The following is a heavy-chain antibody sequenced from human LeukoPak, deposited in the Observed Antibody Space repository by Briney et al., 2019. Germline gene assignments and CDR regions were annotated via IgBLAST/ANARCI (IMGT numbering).Heavy chain of an antibody. Sequence: SETLSLTCTVSGGSMSTDGLFWGWVRQPPGKGLEWIGNIYHGSTYYNPSLVSRVTISVDSSKSQFSLKVSSLSAADTAVYFCAATTATAPRPFDSWGQGTLVTVSS. D-gene: IGHD1-1*01. V-gene: IGHV4-39*01. J-gene: IGHJ4*02. CDR3: AATTATAPRPFDS. CDR2: IYHGST. CDR1: GGSMSTDGLF.